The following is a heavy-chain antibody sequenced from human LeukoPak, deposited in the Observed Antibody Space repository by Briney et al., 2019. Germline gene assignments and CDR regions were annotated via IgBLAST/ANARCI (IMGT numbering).Heavy chain of an antibody. CDR2: ISGSGGST. CDR1: GFTFSSYA. V-gene: IGHV3-23*01. J-gene: IGHJ4*02. D-gene: IGHD3-10*01. Sequence: GGSLRLSCAASGFTFSSYAMSWVRQAPGKGLEWVSAISGSGGSTYYADSVKGRFTISRDNSKNTLYLQMNSLRAEDTAVYYCAKDYYYGSGGYYIKRNTEADDYWGQGTLVTVSS. CDR3: AKDYYYGSGGYYIKRNTEADDY.